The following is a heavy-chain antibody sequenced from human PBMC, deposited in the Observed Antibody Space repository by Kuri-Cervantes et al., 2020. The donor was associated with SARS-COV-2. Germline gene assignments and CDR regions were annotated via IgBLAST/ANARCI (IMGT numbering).Heavy chain of an antibody. CDR3: ARYLYGSGSYYNSYYFDY. D-gene: IGHD3-10*01. Sequence: SETLSLTCAVYGGSFSGYYWSWIRQPPGKGLEWIGEINHSGSTNYNPSLKSRVTISVDTSKNQFSLKLSSVTAADTAVYYCARYLYGSGSYYNSYYFDYWGQGTLVIVSS. V-gene: IGHV4-34*01. CDR2: INHSGST. J-gene: IGHJ4*02. CDR1: GGSFSGYY.